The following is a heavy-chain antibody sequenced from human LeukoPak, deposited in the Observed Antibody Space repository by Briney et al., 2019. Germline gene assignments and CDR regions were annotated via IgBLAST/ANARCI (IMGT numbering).Heavy chain of an antibody. Sequence: LGGALSLSYAASGFPFSRLAMTWVRQAPGKGLEWVSTISASGPYYADAVRGRFTISRDNSRNTLSLQMDSLRAEDTAVYYCAKDHESDGYPCLDHWGLGTLVTVSS. V-gene: IGHV3-23*01. D-gene: IGHD3-22*01. CDR1: GFPFSRLA. CDR3: AKDHESDGYPCLDH. CDR2: ISASGP. J-gene: IGHJ4*02.